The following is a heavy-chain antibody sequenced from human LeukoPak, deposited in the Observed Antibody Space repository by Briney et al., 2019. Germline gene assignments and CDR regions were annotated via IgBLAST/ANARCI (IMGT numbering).Heavy chain of an antibody. CDR2: ISPNSGGT. V-gene: IGHV1-2*02. D-gene: IGHD2-2*01. J-gene: IGHJ4*02. Sequence: GASVKVSCKASGYTFTGYYIHWVRQAPGQGLEWVGWISPNSGGTNYAQNFQGRVTMTGDTSISTAYMELSRLRSDDTAVYFCAREEAYCSSTSCHLDHWGQGTLVTVSS. CDR1: GYTFTGYY. CDR3: AREEAYCSSTSCHLDH.